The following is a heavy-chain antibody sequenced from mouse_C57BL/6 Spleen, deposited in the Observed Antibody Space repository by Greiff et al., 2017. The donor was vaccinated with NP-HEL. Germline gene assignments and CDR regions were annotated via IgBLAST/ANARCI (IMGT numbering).Heavy chain of an antibody. V-gene: IGHV1-85*01. CDR3: ARSGDGYSFAY. D-gene: IGHD2-3*01. CDR1: GYTFTSYD. CDR2: IYPRDGST. Sequence: VQLQESGPELVKPGASVKLSCKASGYTFTSYDINWVKQRPGQGLEWIGWIYPRDGSTKYNEKFKGKATLTVDTSSSTAYMELHSLTSEDSAVYFCARSGDGYSFAYWGQGTLVTVSA. J-gene: IGHJ3*01.